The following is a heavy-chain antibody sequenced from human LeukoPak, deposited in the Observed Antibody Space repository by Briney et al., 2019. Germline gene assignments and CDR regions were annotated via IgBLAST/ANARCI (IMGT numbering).Heavy chain of an antibody. D-gene: IGHD2-15*01. CDR3: VRVKGSYFDY. Sequence: GGSLRLSCAAPGLPLSSYSISWVRQAPGKGLEWVSYISSSGSAIYYVDSVKGRFTVSRDNAKNSLFLQMNSPRAEGTAVYYSVRVKGSYFDYWGQGALVTVSS. V-gene: IGHV3-48*01. CDR2: ISSSGSAI. J-gene: IGHJ4*02. CDR1: GLPLSSYS.